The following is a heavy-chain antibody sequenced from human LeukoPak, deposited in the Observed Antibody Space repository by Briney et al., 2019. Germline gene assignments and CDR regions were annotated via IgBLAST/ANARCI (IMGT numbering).Heavy chain of an antibody. J-gene: IGHJ4*02. Sequence: SETLSLTCAVFGGSFSGYYWSWIRQVPGKGPEWIGEIDHSGRTNANSSLRSRVTISVDMSKNQFSLRLNSVTAADTAVYYCARKSILTSGRKPYDYWDQGALATVSS. D-gene: IGHD2-15*01. CDR2: IDHSGRT. V-gene: IGHV4-34*01. CDR3: ARKSILTSGRKPYDY. CDR1: GGSFSGYY.